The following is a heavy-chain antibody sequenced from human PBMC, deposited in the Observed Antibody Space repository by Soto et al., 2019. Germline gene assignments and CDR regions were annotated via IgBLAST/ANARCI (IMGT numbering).Heavy chain of an antibody. V-gene: IGHV3-33*01. CDR2: IWYDGSNK. D-gene: IGHD6-13*01. J-gene: IGHJ5*02. Sequence: QVQLVESGGGVVQPGRSLRLSCAASGFTFSSYGMHWVRQAPGKGLEWVAVIWYDGSNKYYADSVKGRFTISRDNSNNTLYLQMNSLRSEDTALYYFARDGIQQLPRGGWFDPWGQGTLVTVSS. CDR1: GFTFSSYG. CDR3: ARDGIQQLPRGGWFDP.